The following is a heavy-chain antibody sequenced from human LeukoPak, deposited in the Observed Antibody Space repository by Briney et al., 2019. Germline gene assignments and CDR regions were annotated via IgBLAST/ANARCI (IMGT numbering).Heavy chain of an antibody. CDR3: ARLEYSYGYFDY. J-gene: IGHJ4*02. CDR2: IYYSGST. CDR1: GGSISSYY. D-gene: IGHD5-18*01. Sequence: SETLSLTCTVSGGSISSYYWSWNRQPPGKGLEWIGYIYYSGSTNYNPSLKSRVTISVDTSKNQFSLKLSSVTAADTAVYYCARLEYSYGYFDYWGQGTLVTVSS. V-gene: IGHV4-59*08.